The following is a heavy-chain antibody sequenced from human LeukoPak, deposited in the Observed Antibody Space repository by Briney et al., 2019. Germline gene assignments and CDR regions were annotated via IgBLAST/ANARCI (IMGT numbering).Heavy chain of an antibody. V-gene: IGHV1-2*02. CDR3: ARDLATIDGIAWYYFEN. D-gene: IGHD5-12*01. CDR2: INPNTGGT. CDR1: GYTFADHY. Sequence: ASVKVSCKASGYTFADHYIHWVRQAPGQGFEWMGWINPNTGGTDYAQKFQDRIALTSYTSISTVYMELNRLESDDTALDYCARDLATIDGIAWYYFENWGQGTLVTVS. J-gene: IGHJ4*02.